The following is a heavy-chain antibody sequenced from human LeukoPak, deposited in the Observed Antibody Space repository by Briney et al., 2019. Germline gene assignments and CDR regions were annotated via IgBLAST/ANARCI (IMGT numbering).Heavy chain of an antibody. CDR1: GFTFSNYW. CDR3: ARGVPTGIDYFDY. V-gene: IGHV3-7*01. D-gene: IGHD1-1*01. J-gene: IGHJ4*02. Sequence: GGSLRLPCAASGFTFSNYWMTWVRQAPGKGLEWVANIKYDGSEKYYVDSVKGRFTVSRDNAKNSLSLQMTSLRAEDTAVYYCARGVPTGIDYFDYWGQGTLVTVSS. CDR2: IKYDGSEK.